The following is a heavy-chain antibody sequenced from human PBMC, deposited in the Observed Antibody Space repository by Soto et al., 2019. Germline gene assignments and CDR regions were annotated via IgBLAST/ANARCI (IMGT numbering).Heavy chain of an antibody. Sequence: PGGSLRLCCAASDFTFNTYAMTWVRQAPGRGLEWVSLISSSGGNTYYADSVKGRFTISRDNSKNTLFLQMNSLRAEDTAIYYCAKDQGMGYQPPLGYGLDVWGQGTTVTVSS. J-gene: IGHJ6*02. CDR3: AKDQGMGYQPPLGYGLDV. CDR2: ISSSGGNT. CDR1: DFTFNTYA. D-gene: IGHD2-2*01. V-gene: IGHV3-23*01.